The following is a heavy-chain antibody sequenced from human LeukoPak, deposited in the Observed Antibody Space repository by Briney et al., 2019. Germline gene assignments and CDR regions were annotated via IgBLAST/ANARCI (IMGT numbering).Heavy chain of an antibody. J-gene: IGHJ4*02. CDR3: AKDNTIFGVVIPFDY. V-gene: IGHV3-48*01. CDR1: GFTFSSYS. Sequence: PGGSLRLSCAASGFTFSSYSINWVRQAPGKGLEWVSYINSRSSTIYYADSVKGRFTISRDNAKNSLSLQMNSLRAEDTAVYYCAKDNTIFGVVIPFDYWGQGTLVTVSS. D-gene: IGHD3-3*01. CDR2: INSRSSTI.